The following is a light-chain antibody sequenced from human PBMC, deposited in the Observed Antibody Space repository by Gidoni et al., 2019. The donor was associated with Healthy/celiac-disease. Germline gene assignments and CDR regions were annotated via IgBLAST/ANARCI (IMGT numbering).Light chain of an antibody. J-gene: IGLJ2*01. CDR1: SSDVGGYND. V-gene: IGLV2-11*01. CDR2: DVS. Sequence: QSVLPPPRSASGSPAQSVTTYCTGTSSDVGGYNDVSWYQQHPGKAPKLMIYDVSKRPSGVPDRFSGSKSGNTASLTISGLQAEDEADDYCCSYAGSYTPLVFGGGTKLTVL. CDR3: CSYAGSYTPLV.